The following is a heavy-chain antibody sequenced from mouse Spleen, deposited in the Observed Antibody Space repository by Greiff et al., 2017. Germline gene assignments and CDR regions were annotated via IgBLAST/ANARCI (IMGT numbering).Heavy chain of an antibody. Sequence: QVQLQQPGAELVKPGASVKMSCKASGYTFTSYWITWVKQRPGQGLEWIGDIYPGSGSTNYNEKFKSKATLTVDTSSSTAYMQLSSLTSEDSAVYYCARLGDYDFYAMDYWGQGTSVTVSS. D-gene: IGHD2-4*01. V-gene: IGHV1-55*01. CDR2: IYPGSGST. J-gene: IGHJ4*01. CDR1: GYTFTSYW. CDR3: ARLGDYDFYAMDY.